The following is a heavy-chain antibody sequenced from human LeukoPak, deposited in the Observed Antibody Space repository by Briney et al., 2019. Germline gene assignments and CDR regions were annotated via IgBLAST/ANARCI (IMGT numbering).Heavy chain of an antibody. V-gene: IGHV3-11*04. Sequence: PGGSLRLSCAASGFTFSDYYMSWIRQAPGKGLEGVSYISRSGSTIYYADSVKGRFTISTDNAKKSLYLQMKSLRAEDTAVYYCARDSIPVSGSFDYWGQGTLVTVSS. CDR2: ISRSGSTI. J-gene: IGHJ4*02. CDR1: GFTFSDYY. CDR3: ARDSIPVSGSFDY. D-gene: IGHD6-25*01.